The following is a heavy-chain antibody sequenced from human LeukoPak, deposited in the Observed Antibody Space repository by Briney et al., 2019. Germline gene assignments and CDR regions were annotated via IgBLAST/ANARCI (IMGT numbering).Heavy chain of an antibody. J-gene: IGHJ6*02. CDR1: GFTFSAYT. CDR2: MSGIGGFV. V-gene: IGHV3-21*01. D-gene: IGHD4/OR15-4a*01. CDR3: ARDDYSDSPTYYNGMDV. Sequence: GGSLRLSCAASGFTFSAYTMNWVRQAPGKGLEWVTSMSGIGGFVHYADSVKGRFTISRDNAKSSLYLQMNSLRAEDTAVYFCARDDYSDSPTYYNGMDVWGRGTAVTVSS.